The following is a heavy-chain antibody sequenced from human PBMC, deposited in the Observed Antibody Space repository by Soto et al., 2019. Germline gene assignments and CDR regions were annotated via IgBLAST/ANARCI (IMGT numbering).Heavy chain of an antibody. CDR2: ISYDGSNK. D-gene: IGHD6-13*01. V-gene: IGHV3-30*18. J-gene: IGHJ5*02. Sequence: GGSLRLSCAASGFTFSSYGMHWVRQAPGKGLEWVAVISYDGSNKYYADYVKGRFTISRDNSKNTLYLQMNSLRAEDTVVYYCAKEGSSSWYLSWFDPWGQGTLVTVSS. CDR3: AKEGSSSWYLSWFDP. CDR1: GFTFSSYG.